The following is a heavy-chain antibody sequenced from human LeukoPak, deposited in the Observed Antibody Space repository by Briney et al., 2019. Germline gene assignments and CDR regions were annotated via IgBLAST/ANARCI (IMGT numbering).Heavy chain of an antibody. CDR1: GFTVSNNY. V-gene: IGHV3-21*01. Sequence: GGSLRLSCAASGFTVSNNYMTWVRQAPGKGLEWVSSISSSSSYIYYADSVKGRFTISRDNAKNSLYLQMNSLRAEDTAVYYCARDTALAGYMPWGQGTLVTVSS. CDR2: ISSSSSYI. J-gene: IGHJ5*02. CDR3: ARDTALAGYMP. D-gene: IGHD6-19*01.